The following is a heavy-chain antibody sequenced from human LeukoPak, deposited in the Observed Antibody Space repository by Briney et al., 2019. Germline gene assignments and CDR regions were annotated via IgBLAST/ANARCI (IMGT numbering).Heavy chain of an antibody. D-gene: IGHD4-11*01. J-gene: IGHJ6*03. Sequence: GGSLRLPCAASGFTFSSYSMNWVRQAPGKGLEWVSYISSSSSTIYYADSVKGRFTISRDNAKNSLYLQMNSLRAEDTAVYYCAHSNSYYYYYMDVWGKGTTVTVSS. CDR1: GFTFSSYS. CDR3: AHSNSYYYYYMDV. V-gene: IGHV3-48*01. CDR2: ISSSSSTI.